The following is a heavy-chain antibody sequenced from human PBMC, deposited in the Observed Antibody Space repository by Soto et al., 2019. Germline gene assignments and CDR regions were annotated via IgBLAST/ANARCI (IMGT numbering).Heavy chain of an antibody. Sequence: GGSLRLSCTGSGFTFSSYAMHWVRQAPGKGLEWVAVISYDGSNKYYADSVKGRFTISRDNSKNTLYLQMNSLRAEDTAVYYCARDELRKQLAFDYWGQGTLVTVSS. V-gene: IGHV3-30-3*01. J-gene: IGHJ4*02. CDR1: GFTFSSYA. D-gene: IGHD6-13*01. CDR2: ISYDGSNK. CDR3: ARDELRKQLAFDY.